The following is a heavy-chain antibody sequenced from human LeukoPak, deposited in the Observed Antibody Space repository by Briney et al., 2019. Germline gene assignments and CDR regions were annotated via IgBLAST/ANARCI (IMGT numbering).Heavy chain of an antibody. V-gene: IGHV4-30-2*01. Sequence: SETLSLTCTVSGGSISSGGYYWSWIRQHPGKGLEWIGYISYSGSTYFDPSLKSRVTISVDRSKNQFSLKLTSVTAADTAVYYCARAFPYGSWFDPWGQGTLVTVSS. D-gene: IGHD4-17*01. CDR2: ISYSGST. CDR1: GGSISSGGYY. J-gene: IGHJ5*02. CDR3: ARAFPYGSWFDP.